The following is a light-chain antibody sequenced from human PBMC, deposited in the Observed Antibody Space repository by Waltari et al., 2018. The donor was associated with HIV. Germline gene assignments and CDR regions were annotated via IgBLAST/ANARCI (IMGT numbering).Light chain of an antibody. V-gene: IGLV3-1*01. J-gene: IGLJ3*02. CDR3: QAWDGSTGV. Sequence: SYELTQPPSVSVSPGQTASITCSGDKLEDKYVCWYQQKPGQSPGLGLYKDRERPSGIPQRFSGSNSGNTATLTISGSQATDEADSFCQAWDGSTGVFGGGTKLTVL. CDR2: KDR. CDR1: KLEDKY.